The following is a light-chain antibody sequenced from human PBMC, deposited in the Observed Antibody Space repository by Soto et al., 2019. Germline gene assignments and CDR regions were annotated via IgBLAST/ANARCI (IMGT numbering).Light chain of an antibody. CDR2: GAS. CDR3: QFYGDSPRVT. Sequence: EIVLTQAPGTLSLSPGERATLSCRASQSVSSTWITWYQQKPGQAPRRLIYGASIRATSIPGRFSGSGSGTDFTLSISGLEPENVAVYYHQFYGDSPRVTFGGGTKVEIK. CDR1: QSVSSTW. J-gene: IGKJ4*01. V-gene: IGKV3-20*01.